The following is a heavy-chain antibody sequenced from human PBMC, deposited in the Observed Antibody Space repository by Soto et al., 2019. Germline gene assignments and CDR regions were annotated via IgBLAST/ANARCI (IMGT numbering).Heavy chain of an antibody. CDR2: IYYSGST. D-gene: IGHD3-16*01. CDR1: GVSISSGGYY. V-gene: IGHV4-31*03. CDR3: ARDLGAFGGAFDY. J-gene: IGHJ4*02. Sequence: QGELQAAVPGLVKPSQTLSLTCTVSGVSISSGGYYWSWIRQHPGKGLEWIGYIYYSGSTYYNPSLKRRVTISVDTSKNQFSLKLSSVTAADTAVYYCARDLGAFGGAFDYWGQGTLVTVSS.